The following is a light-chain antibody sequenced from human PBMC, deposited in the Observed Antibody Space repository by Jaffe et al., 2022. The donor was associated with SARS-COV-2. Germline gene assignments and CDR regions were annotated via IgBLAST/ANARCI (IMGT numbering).Light chain of an antibody. CDR3: NSRDSKDNHPV. Sequence: SSELTQDPAVSVALGQTVRITCQGDSLRNYYATWYQQKPGQAPVVVIYGKNNRPSGIPDRFSGSSSGNTASLTITGAQAEDEADFYCNSRDSKDNHPVFGGGTRLTVL. CDR1: SLRNYY. J-gene: IGLJ2*01. CDR2: GKN. V-gene: IGLV3-19*01.